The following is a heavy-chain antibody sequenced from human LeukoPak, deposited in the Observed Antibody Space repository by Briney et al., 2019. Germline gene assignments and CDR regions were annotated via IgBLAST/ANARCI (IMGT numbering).Heavy chain of an antibody. V-gene: IGHV4-59*11. CDR3: ATIKRGSIYGYFDF. J-gene: IGHJ4*02. Sequence: SETLSLTCTVSGGSISSHYWSWSRQPPGKGLEGIAYLLDSVNTKDNPSLNSRRTLSADTAKNQFSLRLSSVTAAATAVYYCATIKRGSIYGYFDFWGQGIKVTVSS. CDR1: GGSISSHY. D-gene: IGHD5-18*01. CDR2: LLDSVNT.